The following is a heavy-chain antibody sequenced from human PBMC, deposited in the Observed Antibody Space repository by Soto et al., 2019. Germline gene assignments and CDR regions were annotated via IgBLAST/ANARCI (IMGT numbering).Heavy chain of an antibody. CDR2: ISSDSSMI. D-gene: IGHD2-8*02. J-gene: IGHJ4*02. CDR3: SRIGFCTGCPCYGFDY. V-gene: IGHV3-48*02. CDR1: GFTYSFYS. Sequence: GGSLRLSCAASGFTYSFYSMNWVRKAPGKGLEWVSYISSDSSMIHYADSVKGRFTISRDNAKNSLYLQMHNLRDEDTAVYYCSRIGFCTGCPCYGFDYWGQGTLVTVSS.